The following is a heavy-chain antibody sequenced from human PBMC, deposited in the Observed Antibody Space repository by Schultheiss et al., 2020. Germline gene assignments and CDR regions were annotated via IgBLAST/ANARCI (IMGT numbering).Heavy chain of an antibody. CDR3: ARSVGGGSLIDY. J-gene: IGHJ4*02. Sequence: GGSLRLSCAASGFTFSSYWMHWVRQAPGKGLVWVSRINSDGSSTSYADSVKGRFTISRDNAKNTLYLQMNSLRAEDTAVYYCARSVGGGSLIDYWGQGTLVTVSS. CDR2: INSDGSST. D-gene: IGHD2-15*01. CDR1: GFTFSSYW. V-gene: IGHV3-74*01.